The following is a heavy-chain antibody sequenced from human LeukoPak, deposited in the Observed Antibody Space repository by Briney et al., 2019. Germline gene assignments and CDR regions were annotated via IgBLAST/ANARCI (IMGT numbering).Heavy chain of an antibody. CDR3: AKDADFWSGYYPDY. CDR2: ISGSGGST. CDR1: GFTFSSYA. V-gene: IGHV3-23*01. D-gene: IGHD3-3*01. Sequence: GGSLRLSCAASGFTFSSYAMSWVRQAPGKGLEWVSAISGSGGSTYYAGSVKGRFTISRDNSKNTLYLQMNSLRAEDTAVYYCAKDADFWSGYYPDYWGQGTLVTVSS. J-gene: IGHJ4*02.